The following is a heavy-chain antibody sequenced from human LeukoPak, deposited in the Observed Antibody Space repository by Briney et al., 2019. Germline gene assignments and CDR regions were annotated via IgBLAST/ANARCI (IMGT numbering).Heavy chain of an antibody. J-gene: IGHJ4*02. CDR3: ARQEQWLVPLNY. D-gene: IGHD6-19*01. CDR2: ISSSDSTI. V-gene: IGHV3-11*01. Sequence: GGSLRLSCAASGFTFSDYYMSWIRQAPGKGLEWVSYISSSDSTIYYADSVKGRFTISRDNAKNSLYLQMNSLRAEDTAVYYCARQEQWLVPLNYWGQGTLVTVSS. CDR1: GFTFSDYY.